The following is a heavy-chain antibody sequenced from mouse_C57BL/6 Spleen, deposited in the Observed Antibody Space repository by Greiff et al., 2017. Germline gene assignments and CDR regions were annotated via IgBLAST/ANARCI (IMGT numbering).Heavy chain of an antibody. CDR3: TSYDGYYAWFAY. CDR1: GYTFTDYE. V-gene: IGHV1-15*01. CDR2: IDPETGGT. J-gene: IGHJ3*01. D-gene: IGHD2-3*01. Sequence: QVQLQQSGAELVRPGASVTLSCKASGYTFTDYEMHWVKQTPVHGLEWIGAIDPETGGTAYNQKFKGKAILTADKSSSTAYMELRSLTSEDSAVYYCTSYDGYYAWFAYWGQGTLVTVSA.